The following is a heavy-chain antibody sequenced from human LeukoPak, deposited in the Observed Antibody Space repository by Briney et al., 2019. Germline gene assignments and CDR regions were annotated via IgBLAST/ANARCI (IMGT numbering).Heavy chain of an antibody. J-gene: IGHJ4*02. CDR3: ALLSGGTFDY. V-gene: IGHV3-53*01. CDR2: ISIGGDT. D-gene: IGHD2/OR15-2a*01. CDR1: GFVVTANY. Sequence: PGGSLRLSCAGSGFVVTANYLAWARQAPGKGLEWVSTISIGGDTYYGDSVKGRSAISRDESTNTLSLRLDSLRVEDMGVYYCALLSGGTFDYWGQGTQVTVAS.